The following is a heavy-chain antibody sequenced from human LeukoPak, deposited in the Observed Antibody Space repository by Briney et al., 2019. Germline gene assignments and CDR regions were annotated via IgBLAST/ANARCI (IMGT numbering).Heavy chain of an antibody. CDR2: ISSSSSTI. J-gene: IGHJ3*02. CDR3: ARDPGDCSSTSCYWDAFDI. Sequence: PGGSLRLSCAASGFTFSSYSMNWVRQAPGKGLEWVSYISSSSSTIYYADSVKGRFTISRDNAKNSLYLQMNSLRAEDTAVYYCARDPGDCSSTSCYWDAFDIWGQGTMVTVSS. V-gene: IGHV3-48*01. CDR1: GFTFSSYS. D-gene: IGHD2-2*01.